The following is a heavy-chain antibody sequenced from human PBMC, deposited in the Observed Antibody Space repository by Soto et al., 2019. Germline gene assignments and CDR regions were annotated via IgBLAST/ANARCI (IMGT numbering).Heavy chain of an antibody. J-gene: IGHJ4*02. CDR3: ARVAYYYDSSGYFY. CDR2: ISSSGSTI. Sequence: EVQLVESGGGLVQPGGSLRLSCAASGFTFSSYNMNWVRQAPGKGLEWVSYISSSGSTIYYADSVKGRFTISRDNAKNSLYLQMNRLRAEDTAVYYWARVAYYYDSSGYFYWGQGTLVTVSS. D-gene: IGHD3-22*01. CDR1: GFTFSSYN. V-gene: IGHV3-48*01.